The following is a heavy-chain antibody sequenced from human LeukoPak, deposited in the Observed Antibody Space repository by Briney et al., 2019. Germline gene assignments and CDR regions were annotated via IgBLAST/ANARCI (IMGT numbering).Heavy chain of an antibody. V-gene: IGHV3-64*01. CDR2: ISKNVGNT. J-gene: IGHJ6*03. Sequence: GGSLRLSCAASGFTLSSYAMHWVRQAPGKGLEYVSAISKNVGNTYCANSVKGRFSISRDNSKNTLYLQMGSLRTEDMAVYYCARVGEGRYYQYYYMDVWGKGTTVTVSS. CDR1: GFTLSSYA. D-gene: IGHD1-26*01. CDR3: ARVGEGRYYQYYYMDV.